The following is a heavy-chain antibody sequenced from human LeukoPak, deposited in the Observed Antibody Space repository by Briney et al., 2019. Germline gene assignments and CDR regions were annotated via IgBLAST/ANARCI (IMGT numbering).Heavy chain of an antibody. Sequence: GGSLRLSCAASGFTFSSYGMHWVRQAPGKGLEWVAFIRYDGSNKYYADSVKGRFTISRDNSKNTLYLQMNSLRAEDTAVYYCAKDRSGSRIQLWLIDYWGQGTLVTVSS. CDR2: IRYDGSNK. V-gene: IGHV3-30*02. CDR3: AKDRSGSRIQLWLIDY. D-gene: IGHD5-18*01. CDR1: GFTFSSYG. J-gene: IGHJ4*02.